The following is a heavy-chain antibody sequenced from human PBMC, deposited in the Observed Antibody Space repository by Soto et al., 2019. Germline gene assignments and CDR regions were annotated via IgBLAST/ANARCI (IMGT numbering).Heavy chain of an antibody. D-gene: IGHD3-3*01. J-gene: IGHJ4*02. CDR2: IYYSGST. CDR1: GGSISSGGYY. V-gene: IGHV4-31*03. Sequence: NPSETLSLTCTVSGGSISSGGYYWSWIRQHPGKGLEWIGYIYYSGSTYYNPSLKSRVTISVDTSKNQFSLKLSSVTAADTAVYYCARVNPREWFLDYWGQGTLVTVSS. CDR3: ARVNPREWFLDY.